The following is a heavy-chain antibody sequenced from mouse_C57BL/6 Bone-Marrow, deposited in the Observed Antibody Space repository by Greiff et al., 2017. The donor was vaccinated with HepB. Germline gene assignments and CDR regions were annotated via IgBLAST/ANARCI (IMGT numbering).Heavy chain of an antibody. J-gene: IGHJ1*03. CDR3: ARSRNYGSSYWYFDV. Sequence: VQLKQSGPELVKPGDSVKISCKASGYSFTGYFMNWVMQSHGKSLEWIGRINPYNGDTFYNQKFKGKATLTVDKSSSTAHMELRSLTSEDSAVYYCARSRNYGSSYWYFDVWGTGTTVTVSS. D-gene: IGHD1-1*01. V-gene: IGHV1-20*01. CDR2: INPYNGDT. CDR1: GYSFTGYF.